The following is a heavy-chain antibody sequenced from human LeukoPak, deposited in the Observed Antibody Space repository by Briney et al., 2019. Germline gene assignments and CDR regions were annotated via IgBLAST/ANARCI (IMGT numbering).Heavy chain of an antibody. J-gene: IGHJ4*02. V-gene: IGHV3-7*01. Sequence: SGGSLRLSCAASGFTFSSYWMSWVRQAPGKGLEWVANIKQDGSEKYYVDSVKGRFTISRDNAKNSLYLQMNSLRAEDTAVYYCATYSSSWDGGYRMNDYWGQGTLVTVSS. D-gene: IGHD6-13*01. CDR3: ATYSSSWDGGYRMNDY. CDR1: GFTFSSYW. CDR2: IKQDGSEK.